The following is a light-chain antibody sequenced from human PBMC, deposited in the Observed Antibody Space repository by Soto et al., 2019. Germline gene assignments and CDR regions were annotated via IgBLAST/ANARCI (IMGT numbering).Light chain of an antibody. J-gene: IGKJ4*01. V-gene: IGKV3-20*01. Sequence: EIWLTQSPGTLSLSPGDRATLSCRASQSVSFGYFAWYQQKAGQAPRLLTYGATSRATGIPDSFSGSESGTDFTLTISRLEPEDFAVYYWQQYGSSPLTFGGGTKVEIK. CDR3: QQYGSSPLT. CDR1: QSVSFGY. CDR2: GAT.